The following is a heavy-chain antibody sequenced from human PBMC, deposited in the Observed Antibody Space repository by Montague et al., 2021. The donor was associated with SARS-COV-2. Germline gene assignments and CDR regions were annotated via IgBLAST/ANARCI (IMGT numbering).Heavy chain of an antibody. D-gene: IGHD2/OR15-2a*01. Sequence: SETLSLTCSVSGGSISTYYWSWIRQPPGKGLEWLAYLYHSGSTNYNPSLKSRVTISVDTSKNQLSLKLSSVTAADTAVYFCAGETFKSTWESRAFDYWGQGTLVIVSS. CDR1: GGSISTYY. CDR3: AGETFKSTWESRAFDY. V-gene: IGHV4-59*12. CDR2: LYHSGST. J-gene: IGHJ4*02.